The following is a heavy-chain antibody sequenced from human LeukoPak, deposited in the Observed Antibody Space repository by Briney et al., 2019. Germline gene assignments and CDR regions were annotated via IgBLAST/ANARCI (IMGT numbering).Heavy chain of an antibody. Sequence: ASVKASCKASGYTFTSYGISWVRQAPGQGLEWMGWISAYNGNTNYAQKLQGRVTMTTDTSTSTAYMELRSLRSDDTAVYYCASVLGYCSGGSCCPRSGWFDPWGQGTLVTVSS. CDR2: ISAYNGNT. V-gene: IGHV1-18*01. CDR3: ASVLGYCSGGSCCPRSGWFDP. J-gene: IGHJ5*02. D-gene: IGHD2-15*01. CDR1: GYTFTSYG.